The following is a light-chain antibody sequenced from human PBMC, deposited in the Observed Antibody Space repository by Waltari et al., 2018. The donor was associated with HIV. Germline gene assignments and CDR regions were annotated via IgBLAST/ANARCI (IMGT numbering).Light chain of an antibody. CDR2: QVS. J-gene: IGLJ2*01. CDR1: RRDVGRYHY. V-gene: IGLV2-14*01. CDR3: SSYTSSSTPSVV. Sequence: QSALTQPASVSGSPGQSITIPCSRTRRDVGRYHYFSRSHQHPGKAPKLMIYQVSNRPSGVSNRFSGSKSGNAASLTISGLQAEDEADYYCSSYTSSSTPSVVFGGGTKLTVL.